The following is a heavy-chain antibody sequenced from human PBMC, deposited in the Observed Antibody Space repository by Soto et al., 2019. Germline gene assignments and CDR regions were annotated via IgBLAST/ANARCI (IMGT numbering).Heavy chain of an antibody. CDR3: AKISPKFVCLGNSFDS. CDR1: GFTFSSYW. D-gene: IGHD3-10*02. J-gene: IGHJ4*02. CDR2: IKQDGSEK. Sequence: GGSLRLSCAASGFTFSSYWMSWVRQAPGKGLEWVANIKQDGSEKYYVDSVKGRFTISRDNAKNSLYLQMNSLRAEDTAVYYWAKISPKFVCLGNSFDSGAKGPLFTASS. V-gene: IGHV3-7*01.